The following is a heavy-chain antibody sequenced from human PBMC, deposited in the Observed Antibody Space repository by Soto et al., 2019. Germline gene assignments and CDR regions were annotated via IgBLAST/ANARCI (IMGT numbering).Heavy chain of an antibody. CDR2: ISGSGGST. Sequence: GGSLRLSCAGSGFAFRNYAMSWVRQAPGKGLEWVSAISGSGGSTYYADSVKGRFTISRDNSKNTLFLQMNSPRVEDTAIYYCAKDFSAWFGELSFVHYYYGMDVWGQGTTVTVSS. D-gene: IGHD3-10*01. J-gene: IGHJ6*02. CDR1: GFAFRNYA. CDR3: AKDFSAWFGELSFVHYYYGMDV. V-gene: IGHV3-23*01.